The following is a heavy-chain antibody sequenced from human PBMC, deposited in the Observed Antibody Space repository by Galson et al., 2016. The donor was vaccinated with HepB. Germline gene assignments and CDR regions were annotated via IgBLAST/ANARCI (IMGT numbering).Heavy chain of an antibody. Sequence: PALVKPTQTLTLTCTFSGFSLPSSKVAVGWIRQPPGKALEWLALIYWDNERRYRPSLKSRVTITMDTSKNQVVLTMPNLDPVDTATYYWALLGYRGRNGLWDFDDGGRGTLVTFS. CDR3: ALLGYRGRNGLWDFDD. CDR1: GFSLPSSKVA. J-gene: IGHJ4*02. V-gene: IGHV2-5*02. CDR2: IYWDNER. D-gene: IGHD4-23*01.